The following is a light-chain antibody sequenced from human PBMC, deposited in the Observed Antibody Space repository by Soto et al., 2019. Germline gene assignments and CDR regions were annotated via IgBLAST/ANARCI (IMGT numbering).Light chain of an antibody. V-gene: IGKV1-5*03. Sequence: DIQMTQSPSTLSASVGDRVTITCRASHSISRWLAWYQQKPGNAPKVLIYKASNLETGVPPRFSGSGSETEFTLTISSLQPDDYATYYHQQYTGYPYTFGQGTKVEI. CDR2: KAS. CDR3: QQYTGYPYT. J-gene: IGKJ2*01. CDR1: HSISRW.